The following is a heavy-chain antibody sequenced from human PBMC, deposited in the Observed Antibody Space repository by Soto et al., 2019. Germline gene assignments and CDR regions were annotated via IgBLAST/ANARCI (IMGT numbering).Heavy chain of an antibody. CDR3: ARAITIFGVVIKYDALDI. D-gene: IGHD3-3*01. Sequence: SLRLSCAASGFTFSSYSMNWVRQAPGKGLEWVSSISSSSSYIYYADSVKGRFTISRDNAKNSLYLQMNSLRAEDTAVYYCARAITIFGVVIKYDALDIWGQGTMVTVSS. V-gene: IGHV3-21*01. CDR1: GFTFSSYS. CDR2: ISSSSSYI. J-gene: IGHJ3*02.